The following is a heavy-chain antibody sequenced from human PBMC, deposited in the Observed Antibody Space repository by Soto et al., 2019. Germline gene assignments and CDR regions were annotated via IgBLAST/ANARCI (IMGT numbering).Heavy chain of an antibody. V-gene: IGHV1-46*01. J-gene: IGHJ3*01. CDR1: GNTITSNY. CDR3: VFKCYCDRRDVFYF. D-gene: IGHD3-22*01. CDR2: INGSGGST. Sequence: ASVKASGEAPGNTITSNYMQWVRQAPGQGLEWMGIINGSGGSTSYEQKFQRRVTMTRHTSTSTGYMELSSLRSEPTPVPYFVFKCYCDRRDVFYFCGRGSMV.